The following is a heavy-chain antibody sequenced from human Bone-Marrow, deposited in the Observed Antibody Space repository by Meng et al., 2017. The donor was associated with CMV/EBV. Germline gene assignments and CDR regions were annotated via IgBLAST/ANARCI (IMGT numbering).Heavy chain of an antibody. J-gene: IGHJ6*02. Sequence: GESLKISCAASGFTFSSYEMNWVRQAPGKGLEWVSYISSSGSTIYYADSVKGRFTISRDNAKNSLYLQMNSLRAEDTAVYYCTTYYDFWSDPNYYYGMDVWGQGTTVTVSS. CDR1: GFTFSSYE. CDR2: ISSSGSTI. D-gene: IGHD3-3*01. V-gene: IGHV3-48*03. CDR3: TTYYDFWSDPNYYYGMDV.